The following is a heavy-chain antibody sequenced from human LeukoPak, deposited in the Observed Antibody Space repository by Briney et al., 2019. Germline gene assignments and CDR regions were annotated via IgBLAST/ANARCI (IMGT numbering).Heavy chain of an antibody. V-gene: IGHV3-74*01. CDR2: INSDGSST. CDR3: ARAAYCGGDCYLTDY. CDR1: GFTFSSYW. D-gene: IGHD2-21*02. Sequence: GGSLRLSCAASGFTFSSYWVHWVRQAPGKGLVWVSRINSDGSSTSYADSVKGRFTISRDNAKNTLYLQMNSLRAEDTAVYYCARAAYCGGDCYLTDYWGQGTLVTVSS. J-gene: IGHJ4*02.